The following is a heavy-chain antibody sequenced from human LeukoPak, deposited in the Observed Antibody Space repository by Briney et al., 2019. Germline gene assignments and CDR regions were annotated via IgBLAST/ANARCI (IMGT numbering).Heavy chain of an antibody. CDR2: MNPNSGNT. Sequence: ASVKVSCKASGYTFTSYDINWVRQATGQGLEWMGWMNPNSGNTGYAQKFQGRVTMTRNTSISTAYMELSSLGSEDTAVYYCARVGRTYYDFWSGSWSRKARSYYFDYWGQGTLVTVYS. V-gene: IGHV1-8*01. J-gene: IGHJ4*02. CDR1: GYTFTSYD. D-gene: IGHD3-3*01. CDR3: ARVGRTYYDFWSGSWSRKARSYYFDY.